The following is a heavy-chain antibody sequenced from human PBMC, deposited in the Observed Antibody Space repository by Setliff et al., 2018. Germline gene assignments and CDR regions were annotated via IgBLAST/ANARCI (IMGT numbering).Heavy chain of an antibody. Sequence: ASVKVSCKASGYTFTNFGITWVRQAPGQGLEWMGWININNFNTKYAQKLQDRVTMTTDTSTSTAYMELRGLTSDDTAVYYCSSLVRYCSKTTCQTASGAELWGQGTLVTVSS. CDR1: GYTFTNFG. CDR3: SSLVRYCSKTTCQTASGAEL. V-gene: IGHV1-18*01. D-gene: IGHD2-8*01. CDR2: ININNFNT. J-gene: IGHJ4*02.